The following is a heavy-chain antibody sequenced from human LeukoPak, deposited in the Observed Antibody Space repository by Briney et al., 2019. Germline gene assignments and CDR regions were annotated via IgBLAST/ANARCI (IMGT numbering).Heavy chain of an antibody. V-gene: IGHV4-4*07. D-gene: IGHD1-14*01. CDR3: ARQGSDNHFDS. Sequence: PSETLSLTCTLSNDSIKDYYWSWIRQPAGKGLEWIGRVSQWNTNYNPSLKSRVSMSVQASRNQFSLRLNSATAADTAVYYCARQGSDNHFDSWGPGTLVTVSS. CDR1: NDSIKDYY. CDR2: VSQWNT. J-gene: IGHJ4*02.